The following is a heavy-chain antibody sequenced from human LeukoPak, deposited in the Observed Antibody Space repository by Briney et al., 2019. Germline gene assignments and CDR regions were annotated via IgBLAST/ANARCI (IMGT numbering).Heavy chain of an antibody. J-gene: IGHJ4*02. CDR3: ARDNDYGDSTPLDY. Sequence: ASVKVSCKASGGTFSSYAISWVRQAPRQGLEWMGRIIPILGIANYAQKFQGRVTITADKSTSTAYMELSSLRSEDTAVYYCARDNDYGDSTPLDYWGQGTLVTVSS. CDR2: IIPILGIA. D-gene: IGHD4-17*01. CDR1: GGTFSSYA. V-gene: IGHV1-69*04.